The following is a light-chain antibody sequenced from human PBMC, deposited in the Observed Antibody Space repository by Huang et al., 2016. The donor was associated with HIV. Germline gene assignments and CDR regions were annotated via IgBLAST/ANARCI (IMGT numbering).Light chain of an antibody. CDR3: MQALRTPGT. CDR2: LGA. J-gene: IGKJ5*01. CDR1: QSLLHRNGLNY. Sequence: IVMTQSPLSAPVSLGAPSPVSCRPSQSLLHRNGLNYLDWYLHKPGQSPRLLIYLGARRASGVPDRGSGSGLGTDFTLKISRVEAEDVGVYYCMQALRTPGTFGQGTRLEIK. V-gene: IGKV2-28*01.